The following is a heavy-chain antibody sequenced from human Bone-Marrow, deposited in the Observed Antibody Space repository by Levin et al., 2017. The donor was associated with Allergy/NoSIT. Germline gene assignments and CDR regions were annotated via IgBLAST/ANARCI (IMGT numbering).Heavy chain of an antibody. CDR2: ISYDGSNK. D-gene: IGHD6-13*01. V-gene: IGHV3-30*04. J-gene: IGHJ6*02. Sequence: GESLKISCAASGFTFSSYAMHWVRQAPDKGLEWVAVISYDGSNKYYADSVKGRFTISRDNSKNTLYLQMNSLRAEDTAVYYCARPNRGGIAAAQRDKYYDYGMDVWGQGTTVTVSS. CDR3: ARPNRGGIAAAQRDKYYDYGMDV. CDR1: GFTFSSYA.